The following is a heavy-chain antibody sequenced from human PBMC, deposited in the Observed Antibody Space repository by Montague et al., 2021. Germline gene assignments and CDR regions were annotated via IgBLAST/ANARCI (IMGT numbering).Heavy chain of an antibody. V-gene: IGHV3-7*05. J-gene: IGHJ4*02. Sequence: SLRLSCAASGFTFSTYWMGWVRQAPGGGLEWVANIQADGSATYYGDSVKGRSTISRDNAQNSLYLQMNSLRAEDTAVYYCDRSNGWVNDFWGQGTLVTVSS. CDR2: IQADGSAT. D-gene: IGHD6-19*01. CDR3: DRSNGWVNDF. CDR1: GFTFSTYW.